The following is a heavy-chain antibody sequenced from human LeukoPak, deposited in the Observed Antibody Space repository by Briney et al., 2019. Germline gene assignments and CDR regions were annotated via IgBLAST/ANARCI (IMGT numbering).Heavy chain of an antibody. J-gene: IGHJ4*02. CDR3: ASLRKLGPLSPDFDY. CDR1: GCSFTSYW. V-gene: IGHV5-51*01. D-gene: IGHD3-10*01. Sequence: GESLKISCKGSGCSFTSYWIGWVRQMPGKGLEWMGIIYPGDSDTRYSPSFQGQVTISADKSISTAYLQWSSLKASDPAMYYCASLRKLGPLSPDFDYWGQGTLVTVSS. CDR2: IYPGDSDT.